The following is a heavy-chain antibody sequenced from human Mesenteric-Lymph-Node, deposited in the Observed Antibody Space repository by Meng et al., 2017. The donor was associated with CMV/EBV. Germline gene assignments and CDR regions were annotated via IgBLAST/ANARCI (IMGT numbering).Heavy chain of an antibody. CDR2: IYYSGST. J-gene: IGHJ4*02. CDR3: ARVSGSYYVIDY. Sequence: TVSGGSSNSGGYYWSWIRQHPGKGLEWIGYIYYSGSTYYNPSLKSRVTISVDTSKNQFSLKLSSVTAADTAVYFCARVSGSYYVIDYWGQGTLVTVSS. V-gene: IGHV4-31*03. CDR1: GGSSNSGGYY. D-gene: IGHD1-26*01.